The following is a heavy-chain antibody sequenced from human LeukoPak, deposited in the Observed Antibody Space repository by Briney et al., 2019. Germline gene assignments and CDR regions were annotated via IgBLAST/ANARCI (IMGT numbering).Heavy chain of an antibody. CDR2: VHSSGST. J-gene: IGHJ4*02. V-gene: IGHV4-59*08. D-gene: IGHD5-18*01. Sequence: PSETLSLTCTVSGDSINTKYWSWIRQPPGKGLEWIGYVHSSGSTDYNPSLKSRVLISVDTSRNQFPLKVTSVTATDTAMYFCARQQVRFYNGYSPFDYWGPGTLVTVSS. CDR1: GDSINTKY. CDR3: ARQQVRFYNGYSPFDY.